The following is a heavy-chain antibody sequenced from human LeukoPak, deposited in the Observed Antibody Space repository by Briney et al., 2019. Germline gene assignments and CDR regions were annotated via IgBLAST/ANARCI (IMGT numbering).Heavy chain of an antibody. V-gene: IGHV4-34*01. CDR2: INHSGST. J-gene: IGHJ4*02. D-gene: IGHD2-15*01. Sequence: SETLSLTCSVSGGSIGGAGSYWTWIRQPPGKGLEWIGEINHSGSTNYNPSLKSRVTISVDTSKNQFSLKLSSVTAADTAVYYCARGAPHVVVVVAATRLFDYWGQGTLVTVSS. CDR3: ARGAPHVVVVVAATRLFDY. CDR1: GGSIGGAGSY.